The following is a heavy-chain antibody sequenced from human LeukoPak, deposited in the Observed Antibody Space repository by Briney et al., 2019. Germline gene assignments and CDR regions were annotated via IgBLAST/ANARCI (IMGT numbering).Heavy chain of an antibody. V-gene: IGHV3-21*01. Sequence: PGGSLGLSCAASGFTFSNYAMNWVRQAPGKGLEWVSSISASSTDIYYADSVKGRFTISRDNAKNSLYLQMDSLRAEDTAVYYCAELGITMIGGVWGKGTTVTISS. J-gene: IGHJ6*04. D-gene: IGHD3-10*02. CDR3: AELGITMIGGV. CDR2: ISASSTDI. CDR1: GFTFSNYA.